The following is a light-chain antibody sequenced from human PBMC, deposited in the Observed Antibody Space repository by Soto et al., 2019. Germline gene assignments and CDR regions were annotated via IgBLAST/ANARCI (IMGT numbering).Light chain of an antibody. V-gene: IGKV3-20*01. CDR2: GAS. CDR3: QQYGSSPQT. CDR1: QSVSSSY. J-gene: IGKJ2*01. Sequence: EIVLTQSPGTLSLSPGERGTLSCRASQSVSSSYLAWYQQKPGQAPRLLIYGASNRATGIPDRFSGSGSGTDFTLTISRLEPEDFAVYYCQQYGSSPQTFGQGTKLEIK.